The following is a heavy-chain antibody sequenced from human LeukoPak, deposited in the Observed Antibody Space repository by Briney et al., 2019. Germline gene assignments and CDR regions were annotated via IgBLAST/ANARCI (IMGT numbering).Heavy chain of an antibody. CDR2: FYYSGNT. V-gene: IGHV4-39*01. Sequence: PSETLSLTCTVSGGSISISNYYWGWIPQPPGKGLEWIVSFYYSGNTYYNPSLKSRVTISSDTSKSQFSLKLSSVTAADTAVYYCARKQWVISYFDSWGQGTLVTVSS. J-gene: IGHJ4*02. D-gene: IGHD6-19*01. CDR1: GGSISISNYY. CDR3: ARKQWVISYFDS.